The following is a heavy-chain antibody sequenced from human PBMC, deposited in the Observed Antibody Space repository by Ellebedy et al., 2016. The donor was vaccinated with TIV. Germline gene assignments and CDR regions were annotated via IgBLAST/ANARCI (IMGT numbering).Heavy chain of an antibody. J-gene: IGHJ4*02. CDR2: ISGYNGNT. V-gene: IGHV1-18*01. CDR3: ARVSAVTAHFDH. Sequence: AASVKVSCKASGYTFTSYGISWVRQAPGQGLEWVAWISGYNGNTDYAQNFQGRVTLTTDTSTSTAYMELRSLTSDDTAVYFCARVSAVTAHFDHWGQGSLVTVSS. CDR1: GYTFTSYG. D-gene: IGHD2-21*02.